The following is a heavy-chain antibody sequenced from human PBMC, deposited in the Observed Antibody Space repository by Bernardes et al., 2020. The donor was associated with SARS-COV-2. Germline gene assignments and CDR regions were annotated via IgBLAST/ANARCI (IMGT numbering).Heavy chain of an antibody. D-gene: IGHD3-3*01. Sequence: SVKVSCKASGGTFSSYAISWVRQAPGQGLEWMGGIIPIFGTANYAQKFQGRVTITADESTSTAYMELSSLRSEDTAVYYCAGSAPDYDFWSGYSFDYWGQGTLVTVSS. J-gene: IGHJ4*02. CDR1: GGTFSSYA. CDR3: AGSAPDYDFWSGYSFDY. V-gene: IGHV1-69*13. CDR2: IIPIFGTA.